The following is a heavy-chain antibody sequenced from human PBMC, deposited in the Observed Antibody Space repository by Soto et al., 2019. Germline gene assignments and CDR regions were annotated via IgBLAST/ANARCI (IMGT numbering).Heavy chain of an antibody. CDR3: ARDLDGSGSYFTHG. Sequence: ASVKVSCKASGYVFSGYGINWARQVPGQGLEWMGWISAYNGNKKYAQKIQDRVTMNTNTYKSTEYMELRSLRSEDTAVYYCARDLDGSGSYFTHGWGR. V-gene: IGHV1-18*01. CDR1: GYVFSGYG. D-gene: IGHD3-10*01. CDR2: ISAYNGNK. J-gene: IGHJ2*01.